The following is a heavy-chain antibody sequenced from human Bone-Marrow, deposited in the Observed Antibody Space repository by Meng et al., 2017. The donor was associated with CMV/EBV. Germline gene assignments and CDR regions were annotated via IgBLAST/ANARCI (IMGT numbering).Heavy chain of an antibody. CDR3: ARDRSDYGGNS. J-gene: IGHJ4*02. Sequence: GESLKISCAASGFTFSNYGMHWVRQAPGMGLEWLAFISYDGRKIYYSDSVKGRFTISRDNSKSTLYLQMNSLRAEDTAVYYCARDRSDYGGNSWGQGTLVTVSS. CDR1: GFTFSNYG. CDR2: ISYDGRKI. D-gene: IGHD4-23*01. V-gene: IGHV3-30*04.